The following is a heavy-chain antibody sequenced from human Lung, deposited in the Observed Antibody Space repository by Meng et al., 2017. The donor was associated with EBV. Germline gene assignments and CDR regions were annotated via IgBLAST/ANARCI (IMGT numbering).Heavy chain of an antibody. CDR2: IYHSGST. CDR3: ARVTLWFGELEY. Sequence: AHMPQSAPGMVKPSWTLTLTCAVACGSTSSSNCWSCVRQPPGKGLEWIGEIYHSGSTNYNPSLKSRVTISVDKSKNQFSLKLSSVTAADTAVYYCARVTLWFGELEYWGQGTLVTVSS. V-gene: IGHV4-4*02. D-gene: IGHD3-10*01. J-gene: IGHJ4*02. CDR1: CGSTSSSNC.